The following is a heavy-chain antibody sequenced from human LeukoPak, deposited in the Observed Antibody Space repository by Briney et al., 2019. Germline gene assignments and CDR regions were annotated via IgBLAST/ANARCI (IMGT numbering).Heavy chain of an antibody. CDR3: ASMTTYCGGDCFFFDY. Sequence: PGGSLRLSCAASGFTFSSYSMNWARQAPGKGLEWVSYISSSSSTIYYADSVKGRFTISRDNAKNSLYLQMNSLRAEDTAVYYCASMTTYCGGDCFFFDYWGQGTLVAVSS. D-gene: IGHD2-21*02. CDR2: ISSSSSTI. V-gene: IGHV3-48*04. J-gene: IGHJ4*02. CDR1: GFTFSSYS.